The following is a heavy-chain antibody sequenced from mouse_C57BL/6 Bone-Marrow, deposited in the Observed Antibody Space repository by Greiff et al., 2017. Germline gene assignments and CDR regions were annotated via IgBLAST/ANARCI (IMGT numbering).Heavy chain of an antibody. CDR3: ATLLLRYYFDY. CDR2: INPNNGGT. V-gene: IGHV1-22*01. CDR1: GYTFTDYN. Sequence: EVKLKQSGPELVKPGASVKMSCKASGYTFTDYNMHWVKQSHGKSLEWIGYINPNNGGTSYNQKFKGKATLTVNTSSITAYMELRSLTSEDSAVYYCATLLLRYYFDYWGQGTTLTGSS. J-gene: IGHJ2*01. D-gene: IGHD1-1*01.